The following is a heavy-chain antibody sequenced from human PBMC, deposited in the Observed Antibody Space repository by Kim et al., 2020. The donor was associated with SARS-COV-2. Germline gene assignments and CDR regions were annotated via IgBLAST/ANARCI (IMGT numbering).Heavy chain of an antibody. CDR1: GFTFKDHA. CDR2: ISPGNTFI. D-gene: IGHD1-7*01. CDR3: VRRTLTQYYFDF. V-gene: IGHV3-21*06. Sequence: GGSLRLSCKTSGFTFKDHAMNWVRQVPGQGPEWVSSISPGNTFIQYAESVKGRFAISRDDNDNSLFLEMTSLRVEDTALYFCVRRTLTQYYFDFWGPGTLVTVSS. J-gene: IGHJ4*02.